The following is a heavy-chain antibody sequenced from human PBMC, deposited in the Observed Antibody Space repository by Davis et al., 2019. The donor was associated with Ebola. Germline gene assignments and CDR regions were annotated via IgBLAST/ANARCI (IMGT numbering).Heavy chain of an antibody. D-gene: IGHD1-26*01. J-gene: IGHJ4*02. V-gene: IGHV3-30*19. CDR3: ARDSSALVGYYFDY. CDR2: IWYDGSNK. CDR1: GFTFRSYG. Sequence: GESLKIPCAASGFTFRSYGMHWVRQAPGKGLEWVAVIWYDGSNKYYADSVKGRFTISRDNSKNTLYLQMNSLRAEDTAVYYCARDSSALVGYYFDYWGQGTLVTVSS.